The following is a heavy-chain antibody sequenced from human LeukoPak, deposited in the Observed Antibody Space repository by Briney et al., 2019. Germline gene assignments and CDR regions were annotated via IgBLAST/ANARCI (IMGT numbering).Heavy chain of an antibody. V-gene: IGHV3-23*01. CDR1: GFTFSSYA. Sequence: GGSLRLSCAASGFTFSSYAMSWVRQAPGKGLKWISAISDSGSSTYYADSVKGRFTISRDNSKNTLYLQMNTLRAEDTALYYCAKAPYDYVWGSYRPFDYWGQGTLVTVSS. CDR2: ISDSGSST. D-gene: IGHD3-16*02. J-gene: IGHJ4*02. CDR3: AKAPYDYVWGSYRPFDY.